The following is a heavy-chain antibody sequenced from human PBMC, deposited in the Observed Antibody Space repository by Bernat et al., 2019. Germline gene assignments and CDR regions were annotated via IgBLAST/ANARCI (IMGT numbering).Heavy chain of an antibody. CDR2: IYYSGST. Sequence: QVQLQESGPGLVKPSETLSLTCTVSGGSISSYYWSWIRQPPGKGLEWIGYIYYSGSTNYNPPLRSRVTISLDTSKNQFSLKLSSVTAADTAVYYCAREGWVQGVPPSDYYFYMDVWGKGTTVTVSS. CDR3: AREGWVQGVPPSDYYFYMDV. J-gene: IGHJ6*03. CDR1: GGSISSYY. V-gene: IGHV4-59*01. D-gene: IGHD3-10*01.